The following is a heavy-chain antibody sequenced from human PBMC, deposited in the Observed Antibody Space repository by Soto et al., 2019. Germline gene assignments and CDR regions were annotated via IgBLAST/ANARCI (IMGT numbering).Heavy chain of an antibody. V-gene: IGHV3-23*01. Sequence: EVRLLESGGGLVQPGGSLRLSCAGSGFIFGTNAMSWVRQAPGKGLEWVSTISGNGDRSDYTASVQGRFTVTRHNSKNTLFLQMNSLRVEHTAVYYCAKRHYYGSGYFALAKWGRGTLVTVSS. D-gene: IGHD3-10*01. J-gene: IGHJ4*03. CDR3: AKRHYYGSGYFALAK. CDR1: GFIFGTNA. CDR2: ISGNGDRS.